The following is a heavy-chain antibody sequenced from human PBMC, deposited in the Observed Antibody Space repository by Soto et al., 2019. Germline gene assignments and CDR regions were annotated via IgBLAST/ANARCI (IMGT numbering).Heavy chain of an antibody. CDR2: IWYDGSNK. CDR1: GFTFSSYG. CDR3: ARGVLRYSYGMDV. D-gene: IGHD3-9*01. J-gene: IGHJ6*02. Sequence: GGSLRLSCAASGFTFSSYGMHWVRQAPGKGLEWVAVIWYDGSNKYYADSVKGRFTISRDNSKNTLYLQMNSLRAEDTAVYYCARGVLRYSYGMDVWGQGTTVTVSS. V-gene: IGHV3-33*01.